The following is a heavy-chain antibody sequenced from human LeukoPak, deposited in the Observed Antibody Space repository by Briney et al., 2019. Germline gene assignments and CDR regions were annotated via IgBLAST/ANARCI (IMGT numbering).Heavy chain of an antibody. J-gene: IGHJ6*04. V-gene: IGHV4-38-2*01. CDR1: GYSISSGYY. CDR3: ARGVSSSWYYYYYGMDV. Sequence: SDTLSLTCAVSGYSISSGYYWGWIRQPPGKGLEWIGSIYHSGSTYYNPSLKSRVTISVDTSKTQFSLKLSSVTAADTAVYYCARGVSSSWYYYYYGMDVWGKGTTVTVSS. D-gene: IGHD6-13*01. CDR2: IYHSGST.